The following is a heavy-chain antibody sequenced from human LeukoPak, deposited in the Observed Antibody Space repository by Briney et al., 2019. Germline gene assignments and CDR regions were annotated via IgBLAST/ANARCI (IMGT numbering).Heavy chain of an antibody. D-gene: IGHD6-19*01. V-gene: IGHV1-69*13. J-gene: IGHJ6*02. CDR2: IIPIFGTA. CDR1: GGTFSSYA. Sequence: GASVKVSCKASGGTFSSYAISWVRQAPGQGLEWMGGIIPIFGTANYAQKFQGRVTITADESTSTAYMELSSLRSEDTAVYYCARDLYSGGRNYYYYGMDVWGQGTTVTVSS. CDR3: ARDLYSGGRNYYYYGMDV.